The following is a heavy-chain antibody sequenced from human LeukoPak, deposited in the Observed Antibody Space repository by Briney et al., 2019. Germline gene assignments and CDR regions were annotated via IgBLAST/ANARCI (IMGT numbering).Heavy chain of an antibody. J-gene: IGHJ4*02. CDR1: GFTFSGSA. CDR3: AGSIAMVITFFDS. Sequence: GRSLRLSCAASGFTFSGSAIHWVRQAPGKGLEWVAVISHDGSNRYYADSVKGRFTISRDNSNNMMNLQINSLTVDDTAIYYCAGSIAMVITFFDSWGPGTLVTVSS. V-gene: IGHV3-30*14. CDR2: ISHDGSNR. D-gene: IGHD3-22*01.